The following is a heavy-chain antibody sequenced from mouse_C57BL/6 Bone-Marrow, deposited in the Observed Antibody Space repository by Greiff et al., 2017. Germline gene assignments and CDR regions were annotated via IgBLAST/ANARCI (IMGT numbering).Heavy chain of an antibody. J-gene: IGHJ4*01. D-gene: IGHD2-4*01. CDR1: GYTFTSYW. CDR3: ARGDYDYAMDY. Sequence: QVQLQQPGAELVKPGASVKLSCKASGYTFTSYWMHWVKQRPGQGLEWIGMIHPNSGSTNYNEKIKSKATLTVDKSSSTAYMQLSSLTSEDSAVYYCARGDYDYAMDYWGQGTSVTVSS. V-gene: IGHV1-64*01. CDR2: IHPNSGST.